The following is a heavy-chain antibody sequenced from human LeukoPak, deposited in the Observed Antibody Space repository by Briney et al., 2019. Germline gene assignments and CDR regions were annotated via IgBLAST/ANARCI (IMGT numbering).Heavy chain of an antibody. J-gene: IGHJ3*02. CDR2: ITAGGGNT. D-gene: IGHD6-13*01. CDR1: GFTFSNYA. V-gene: IGHV3-23*01. CDR3: AKDRGTSWYEAFDI. Sequence: GGSLRLSCAASGFTFSNYAMTWVRQAPGKGLGWVSTITAGGGNTYYADSVKGRFSMSRDNSKNTLYLQLSSLRAEDTAVYYCAKDRGTSWYEAFDIWGQGTVVTVSS.